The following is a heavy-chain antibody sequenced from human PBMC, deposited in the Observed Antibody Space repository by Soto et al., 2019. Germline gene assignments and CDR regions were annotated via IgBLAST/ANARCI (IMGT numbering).Heavy chain of an antibody. CDR2: ISSSGSTI. Sequence: QVQLVESGGGLVKPGGSLRLSCAASGFTFSDYYMSWIRQAPGKGLEWVSYISSSGSTIYYADSVKGRFTISRDNAKNSLYLQMNSLRAEDTAVYYCARTPRRFLEWLPTVPFDYWGQGTLVTVSS. V-gene: IGHV3-11*01. CDR3: ARTPRRFLEWLPTVPFDY. J-gene: IGHJ4*02. D-gene: IGHD3-3*01. CDR1: GFTFSDYY.